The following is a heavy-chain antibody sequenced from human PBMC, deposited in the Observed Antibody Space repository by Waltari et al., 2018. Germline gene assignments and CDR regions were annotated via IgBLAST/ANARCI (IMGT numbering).Heavy chain of an antibody. CDR2: FDPEDADT. Sequence: QVQLVQSGAEVKKPGAYVKLSCKVSGNTLAEQPIHRVRQAPGKGLEWMGGFDPEDADTIYAQKFQGRVTMTEDTSTDTAYMELSSLRSEDTAVYYCATGGAPPEGAFDIWGQGTMVTVSS. J-gene: IGHJ3*02. D-gene: IGHD3-16*01. CDR1: GNTLAEQP. CDR3: ATGGAPPEGAFDI. V-gene: IGHV1-24*01.